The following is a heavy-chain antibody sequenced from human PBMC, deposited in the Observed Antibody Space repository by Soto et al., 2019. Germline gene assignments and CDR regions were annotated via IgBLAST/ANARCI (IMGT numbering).Heavy chain of an antibody. Sequence: QVILVESGGTVVQPGGSLTLSCVASGITFATYGFHWVRQTPDKGLEWLARIPRDATDKCYADSVKGRFSISRDNSINTVYVHMHGLGSDDTAKYYCAKDRYGGLPGYLEYWGQGIAVTVSS. CDR2: IPRDATDK. D-gene: IGHD3-16*02. CDR3: AKDRYGGLPGYLEY. J-gene: IGHJ4*02. V-gene: IGHV3-30*18. CDR1: GITFATYG.